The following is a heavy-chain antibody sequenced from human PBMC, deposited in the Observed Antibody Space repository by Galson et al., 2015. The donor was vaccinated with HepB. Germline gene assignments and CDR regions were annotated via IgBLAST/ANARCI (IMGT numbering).Heavy chain of an antibody. CDR1: GGTFSSYA. Sequence: SVKVSCKASGGTFSSYAISWVRQAPGQGLEWMGGIIPIFGTANYAQKFQGRVTITADKSTSTAYMELSSLGSEDTAVYYCARAASIADPSLVLDLYYYYGMDVWGQGTTVTVSS. CDR3: ARAASIADPSLVLDLYYYYGMDV. J-gene: IGHJ6*02. V-gene: IGHV1-69*06. D-gene: IGHD6-13*01. CDR2: IIPIFGTA.